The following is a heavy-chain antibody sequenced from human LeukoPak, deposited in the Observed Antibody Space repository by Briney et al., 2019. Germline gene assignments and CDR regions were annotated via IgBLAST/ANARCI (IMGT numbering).Heavy chain of an antibody. V-gene: IGHV3-21*01. Sequence: GGSLRLSCAASGFTFSSYSMNWVRQAPGKGLEWVSSISSSSSYIYYADSVKGRFTISRDNAKNSLYLQMNSLRAEDTAVCYCARALYVPDWFDPWGQGTLVTVSS. D-gene: IGHD3-16*01. CDR2: ISSSSSYI. CDR3: ARALYVPDWFDP. J-gene: IGHJ5*02. CDR1: GFTFSSYS.